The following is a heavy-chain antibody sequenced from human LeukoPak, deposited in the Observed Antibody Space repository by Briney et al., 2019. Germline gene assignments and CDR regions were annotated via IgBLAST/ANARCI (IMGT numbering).Heavy chain of an antibody. V-gene: IGHV3-48*02. CDR3: ARGTLAD. CDR1: GFTFSAYD. J-gene: IGHJ4*02. D-gene: IGHD1-14*01. Sequence: GGSLRLSCAASGFTFSAYDMNWVRQAPGKGLEWVSYIGGITSNIYYADSVKGRFTISRDNAKNSLFLQMNSLRDEDTAVYYCARGTLADRGQGTLVTVSS. CDR2: IGGITSNI.